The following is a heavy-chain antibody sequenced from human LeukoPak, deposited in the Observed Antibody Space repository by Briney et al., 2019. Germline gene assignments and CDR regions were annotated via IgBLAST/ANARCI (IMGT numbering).Heavy chain of an antibody. V-gene: IGHV1-2*05. CDR2: INPRIGDT. CDR1: GYTFTGFY. Sequence: ASVKVSCKASGYTFTGFYIHWVRQAPGQGLEWMGRINPRIGDTNSARTFQGRVTMTRDTSISTAYMDLNRLTSDDTDVYYCARGAWDYDGKDYWGKGTLVTVSS. CDR3: ARGAWDYDGKDY. D-gene: IGHD1-7*01. J-gene: IGHJ4*02.